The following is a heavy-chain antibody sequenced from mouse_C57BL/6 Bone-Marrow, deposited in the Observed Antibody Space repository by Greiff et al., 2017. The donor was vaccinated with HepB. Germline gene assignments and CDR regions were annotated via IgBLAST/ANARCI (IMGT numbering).Heavy chain of an antibody. Sequence: VQLKESGGGLVKPGGSLKLSCAASGFTFSDYGMPWVRQAPEQGLEWVAYISSGSSTIYYADTVKGRFTISRDNAKNTLFLQMTSLRSEDTAMYYCARGSWFAYWGQGTLVTVSA. V-gene: IGHV5-17*01. CDR2: ISSGSSTI. CDR3: ARGSWFAY. CDR1: GFTFSDYG. J-gene: IGHJ3*01.